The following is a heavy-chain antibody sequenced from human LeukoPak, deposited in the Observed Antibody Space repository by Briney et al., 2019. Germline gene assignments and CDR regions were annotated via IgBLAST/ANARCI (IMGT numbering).Heavy chain of an antibody. Sequence: ASVKVSCKASGYTFTGYYMRWVRQAPGQGLEWLGWINPNSGGTNYAQKFQGRVTMTRDTSISTAYMELSRLRSDDTAVYYCARDIVVVPAAMGYYFDYWGQGTLVTVSS. CDR3: ARDIVVVPAAMGYYFDY. D-gene: IGHD2-2*01. V-gene: IGHV1-2*02. CDR1: GYTFTGYY. J-gene: IGHJ4*02. CDR2: INPNSGGT.